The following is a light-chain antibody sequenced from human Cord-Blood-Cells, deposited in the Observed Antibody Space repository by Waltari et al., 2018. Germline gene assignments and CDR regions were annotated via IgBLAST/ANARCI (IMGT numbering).Light chain of an antibody. CDR3: SSRDSSGNHRV. V-gene: IGLV3-19*01. CDR1: SLRSYY. J-gene: IGLJ3*02. CDR2: GKN. Sequence: SSELTPDPAVSVALGQTVRITCQGDSLRSYYASWYQQKPGQAPVRVIYGKNSRPSGSPDRFSGSSSANTASLTITGAQAEDEADYYCSSRDSSGNHRVFGGGTKLTVL.